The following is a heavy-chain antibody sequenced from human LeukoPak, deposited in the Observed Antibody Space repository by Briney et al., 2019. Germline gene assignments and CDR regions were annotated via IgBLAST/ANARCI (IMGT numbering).Heavy chain of an antibody. V-gene: IGHV3-23*01. J-gene: IGHJ4*02. Sequence: PGGSLRLSCAASGFTFSSYAMNWVRQAPGKGLEWVSAISSRGDSTYYADSVKGRFTISRDKSKDTLYLQIDNLRVEDTAVYYCGKQKVGGTVIRYFDYWGQGALATVSS. CDR1: GFTFSSYA. D-gene: IGHD1-26*01. CDR3: GKQKVGGTVIRYFDY. CDR2: ISSRGDST.